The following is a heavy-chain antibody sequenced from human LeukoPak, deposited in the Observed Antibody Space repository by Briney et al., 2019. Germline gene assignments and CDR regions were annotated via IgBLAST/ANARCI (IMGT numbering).Heavy chain of an antibody. CDR3: ARDQAAAGYYYYYYYMDV. CDR2: IKQDGSEK. V-gene: IGHV3-7*01. Sequence: GGSLRLSCAASGFTFSNYWMTWVRQAPGKGLEWVANIKQDGSEKYYVDSMKGRFTISRDNAKNSLYLQMNSLRAEDTAVYYCARDQAAAGYYYYYYYMDVWGKGTTVTVSS. D-gene: IGHD6-13*01. J-gene: IGHJ6*03. CDR1: GFTFSNYW.